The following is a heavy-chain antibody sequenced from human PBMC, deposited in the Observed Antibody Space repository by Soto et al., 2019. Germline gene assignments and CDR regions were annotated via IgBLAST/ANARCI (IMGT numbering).Heavy chain of an antibody. J-gene: IGHJ2*01. CDR3: VKAYSSIWSHWYFDL. V-gene: IGHV3-23*01. CDR2: IGGDGGST. Sequence: EVQLLESGGGLVQPGGSLRLSCAASGFTFSSYAMNWVRQAPGKGLEWVSLIGGDGGSTYYADSVRGRFTISRDNSKNTLYLQMNSVRAEDTAIYYCVKAYSSIWSHWYFDLWGLGTLVTVSS. CDR1: GFTFSSYA. D-gene: IGHD6-13*01.